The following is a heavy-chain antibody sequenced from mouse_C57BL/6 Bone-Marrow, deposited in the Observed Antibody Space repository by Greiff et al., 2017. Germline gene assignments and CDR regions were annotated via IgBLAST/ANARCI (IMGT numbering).Heavy chain of an antibody. Sequence: QVQLKQSGPELVKPGASVKLSCKASGYTFTSYDINWVKQRPGQGLEWIGWIYPRDGSTKYNEKFKGKATLTVDTASSTAYMELHSLKSEDSAVYFCARLEFDGSSGDWYFDVWGKGTTVTVSS. J-gene: IGHJ1*03. CDR3: ARLEFDGSSGDWYFDV. CDR2: IYPRDGST. CDR1: GYTFTSYD. V-gene: IGHV1-85*01. D-gene: IGHD1-1*01.